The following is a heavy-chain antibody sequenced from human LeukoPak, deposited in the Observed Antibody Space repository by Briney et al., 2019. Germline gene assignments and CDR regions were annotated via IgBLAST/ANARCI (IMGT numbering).Heavy chain of an antibody. J-gene: IGHJ4*02. CDR2: INPNSGGT. V-gene: IGHV1-2*02. CDR1: GYTFTGYY. Sequence: ASVRVSCKASGYTFTGYYMHWVRQAPGQGLEWMGWINPNSGGTNYAQKFQGRVTMTRDTSISTAYMELSRLRSDDTAVYYCARSSSSPRGLDYWGQGTLVTVSS. CDR3: ARSSSSPRGLDY. D-gene: IGHD6-6*01.